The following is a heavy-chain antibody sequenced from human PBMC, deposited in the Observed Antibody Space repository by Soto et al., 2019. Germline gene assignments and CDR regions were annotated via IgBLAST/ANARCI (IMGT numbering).Heavy chain of an antibody. V-gene: IGHV4-31*03. Sequence: SETLSLTCTVSGGSISSGGYYWSWIRQHPGKGLEWIGYIYYSGSTYYNPSLKSRVTISVDTSKNQFSLKLSSVTAADTAVYYCARDIVATITEGYYYYGMDVWGQGTTVTVPS. J-gene: IGHJ6*02. CDR3: ARDIVATITEGYYYYGMDV. CDR1: GGSISSGGYY. CDR2: IYYSGST. D-gene: IGHD5-12*01.